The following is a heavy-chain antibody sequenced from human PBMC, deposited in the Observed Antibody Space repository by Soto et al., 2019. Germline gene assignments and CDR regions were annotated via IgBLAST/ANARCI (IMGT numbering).Heavy chain of an antibody. J-gene: IGHJ4*02. D-gene: IGHD2-8*01. CDR2: IYHSGST. CDR3: ASTCTNGVCYSGD. Sequence: SETLSLTCTVSGYSISSGYYWGWIRQPPGKGLEWIGSIYHSGSTYYNPSLKSRVTISVDTSKNQFSLKLSSVTAADTAVYYCASTCTNGVCYSGDWGQGTLVTVSS. V-gene: IGHV4-38-2*02. CDR1: GYSISSGYY.